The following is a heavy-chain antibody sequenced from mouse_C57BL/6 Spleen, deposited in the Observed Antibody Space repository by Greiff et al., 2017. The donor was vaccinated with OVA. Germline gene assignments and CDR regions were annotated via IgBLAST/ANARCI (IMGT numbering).Heavy chain of an antibody. V-gene: IGHV5-16*01. CDR3: ASLYDYDEGFAY. CDR1: GFTFSDYY. CDR2: INYDGSST. D-gene: IGHD2-4*01. Sequence: EVQVVESEGGLVQPGSSMKLSCTASGFTFSDYYMAWVRQVPEKGLEWVANINYDGSSTYYLDSLKSRFIISRDNAKNILYLQMSSLKSEDTATYYCASLYDYDEGFAYWGQGTLVTVSA. J-gene: IGHJ3*01.